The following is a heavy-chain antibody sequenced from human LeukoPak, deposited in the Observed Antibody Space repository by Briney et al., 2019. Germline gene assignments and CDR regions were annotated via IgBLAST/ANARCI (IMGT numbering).Heavy chain of an antibody. CDR2: IYRIGSA. D-gene: IGHD3-10*01. Sequence: GGSLRLSCAASGFTVSSNYMSWVRQAPGRGLEWVSIIYRIGSAYYADSVKGRFTISRDISKNTLYLQMNSLRAEDTAVYYCARGRGSGNYNWFDSWGQGTLVTVSS. J-gene: IGHJ5*01. CDR3: ARGRGSGNYNWFDS. V-gene: IGHV3-66*01. CDR1: GFTVSSNY.